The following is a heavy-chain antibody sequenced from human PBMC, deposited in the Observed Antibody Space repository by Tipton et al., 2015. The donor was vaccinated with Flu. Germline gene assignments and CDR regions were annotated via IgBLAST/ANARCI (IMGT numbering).Heavy chain of an antibody. V-gene: IGHV4-61*02. CDR2: IYTSGST. Sequence: GLVKPSETLSLTCSVSGGSLSSGSYYWSWIRQPAGKGLEWIGRIYTSGSTDYNPSLKSRVTISVDTSKNQFSLKLSFVTAADTAVYYCARQSYDFWSGPGGDYWGQGTLVTVSS. CDR3: ARQSYDFWSGPGGDY. CDR1: GGSLSSGSYY. J-gene: IGHJ4*02. D-gene: IGHD3-3*01.